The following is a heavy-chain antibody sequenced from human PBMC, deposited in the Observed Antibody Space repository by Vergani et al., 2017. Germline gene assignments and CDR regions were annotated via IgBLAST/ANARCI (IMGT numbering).Heavy chain of an antibody. CDR2: IKQDGSEK. Sequence: EVQLVESGGGLVQPGGSLRLSCAASGFTFSSYWMSWVRQAPGKGLEWVANIKQDGSEKNYVDSVKGRFTISRDNAKNSLYLQMNSLRAEDTAVYYCTTANYGDYEDRWGQGTLVTVSS. CDR3: TTANYGDYEDR. CDR1: GFTFSSYW. J-gene: IGHJ4*02. D-gene: IGHD4-17*01. V-gene: IGHV3-7*01.